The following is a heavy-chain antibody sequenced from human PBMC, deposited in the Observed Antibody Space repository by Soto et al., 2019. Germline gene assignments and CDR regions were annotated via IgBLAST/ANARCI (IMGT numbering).Heavy chain of an antibody. CDR1: GYSFINYW. CDR3: ARLGGASGTDYFAS. CDR2: TYLGASDT. J-gene: IGHJ4*02. Sequence: PVESLPISCHGSGYSFINYWIGWVRQMPGKGLEWMGITYLGASDTRYSPSFQGQVIISADKSTGTASLQWSSLKASDTAIYYCARLGGASGTDYFASWGQGTLVTVS. D-gene: IGHD3-10*01. V-gene: IGHV5-51*01.